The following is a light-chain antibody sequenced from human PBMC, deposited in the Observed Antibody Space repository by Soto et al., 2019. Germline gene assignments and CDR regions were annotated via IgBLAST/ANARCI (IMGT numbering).Light chain of an antibody. CDR1: QSVLYSANNRNY. Sequence: DIVMTQSPDSLAVSLGERATINCKSSQSVLYSANNRNYLAWYQQRPGQPPQLLIYWASTRESGVPDRFSGRGSGTDFPLTSSSLQAEEVAVYSCHQYYSTPQVTFGQGTNVEIK. J-gene: IGKJ1*01. CDR3: HQYYSTPQVT. V-gene: IGKV4-1*01. CDR2: WAS.